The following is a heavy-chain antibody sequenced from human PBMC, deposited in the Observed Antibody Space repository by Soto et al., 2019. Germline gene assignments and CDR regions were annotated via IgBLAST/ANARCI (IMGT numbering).Heavy chain of an antibody. CDR1: GGSISSYY. D-gene: IGHD4-17*01. Sequence: PSATLSITGTVSGGSISSYYWSWIRQPPGKGLEWIGYIYYSGSTNYNPSLKSRVTISVDTSKNQFSLKLSSVTAADTAVYYCARGPIYGGNSGFDYWGQGTLVTVSS. J-gene: IGHJ4*02. V-gene: IGHV4-59*01. CDR2: IYYSGST. CDR3: ARGPIYGGNSGFDY.